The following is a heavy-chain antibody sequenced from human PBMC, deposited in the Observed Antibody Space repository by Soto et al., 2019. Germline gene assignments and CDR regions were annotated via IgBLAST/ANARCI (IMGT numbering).Heavy chain of an antibody. CDR3: ARQYGSGGGLYYYYGMDV. D-gene: IGHD3-10*01. CDR2: IDPSDSQT. CDR1: GYSFAGYW. J-gene: IGHJ6*02. Sequence: LGESLKISCKGSGYSFAGYWITWVRQKPGKGLEWMGRIDPSDSQTYYSPSFRGHVTISVTKSITTVFLQWSSLRASDTAMYYCARQYGSGGGLYYYYGMDVWGQGTTVTVSS. V-gene: IGHV5-10-1*01.